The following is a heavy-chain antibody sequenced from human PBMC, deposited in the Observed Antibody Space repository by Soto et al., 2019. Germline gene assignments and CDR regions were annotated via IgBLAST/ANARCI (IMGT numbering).Heavy chain of an antibody. V-gene: IGHV4-39*01. CDR1: AGSISSSSYY. Sequence: SETLSLTCTVSAGSISSSSYYWGWIRQHPGKGLEYIGNIYYSGSAYYNPSLKSRVTISVDTSKNQFSLRLSSVTAADTAVYYCARRPGVRGSSYYFDYWGHGILVTVSS. J-gene: IGHJ4*01. D-gene: IGHD5-18*01. CDR2: IYYSGSA. CDR3: ARRPGVRGSSYYFDY.